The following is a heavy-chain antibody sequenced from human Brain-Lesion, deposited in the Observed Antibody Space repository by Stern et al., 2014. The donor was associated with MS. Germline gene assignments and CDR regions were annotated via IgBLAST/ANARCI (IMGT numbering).Heavy chain of an antibody. V-gene: IGHV4-61*02. CDR1: GGSISSGGYY. Sequence: VQLVQSGPGLVKPSQTLSLSCTVSGGSISSGGYYWSWIRQPAGKGLEWIGRIFNSGSTRHNPSLKSRVTISIDTSKNQFSLRLTSMTAADTAVYYCARGRVVPGFQYYATDVWGQGTTVIVSS. D-gene: IGHD2-2*01. CDR3: ARGRVVPGFQYYATDV. J-gene: IGHJ6*02. CDR2: IFNSGST.